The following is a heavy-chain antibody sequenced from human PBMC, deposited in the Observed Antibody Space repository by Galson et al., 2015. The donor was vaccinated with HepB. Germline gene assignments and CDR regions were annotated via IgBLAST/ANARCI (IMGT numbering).Heavy chain of an antibody. CDR3: ARRGFGNLGSYFDS. V-gene: IGHV3-23*01. CDR2: ITAGGIDT. D-gene: IGHD3-10*01. J-gene: IGHJ4*02. Sequence: SLRLSCAASGFTLSAYGMSWVRQAPGKGLEWVSAITAGGIDTFDADSVKGRFTISRDSSKNTLFLQMNNLRADDTAIYYCARRGFGNLGSYFDSWGQGILVTVSS. CDR1: GFTLSAYG.